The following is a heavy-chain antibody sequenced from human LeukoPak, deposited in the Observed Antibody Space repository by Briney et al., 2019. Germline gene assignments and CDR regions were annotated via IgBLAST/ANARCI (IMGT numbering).Heavy chain of an antibody. CDR1: GGSISSYY. Sequence: SETLSLTCTVSGGSISSYYWSWIRQPPGKGLEWIGYIYYRGSTNYNPSLKSRVTISVATSKNQCSLKLSSVTAADTAVYYCARVTPAAIVGFADYWGQGTLVTVSS. V-gene: IGHV4-59*01. CDR2: IYYRGST. CDR3: ARVTPAAIVGFADY. D-gene: IGHD2-2*02. J-gene: IGHJ4*02.